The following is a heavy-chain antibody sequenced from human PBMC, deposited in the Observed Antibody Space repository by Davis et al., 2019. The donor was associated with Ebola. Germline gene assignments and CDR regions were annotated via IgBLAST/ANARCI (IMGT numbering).Heavy chain of an antibody. V-gene: IGHV1-8*01. CDR2: MNPNSGGT. Sequence: AASVKVSCKASGYTFTSYDINWVRQATGQGLEWMGWMNPNSGGTNYAQKFQGRVTMTRDTSISTAYMELSSLRSEDTAVYYCARVAYSGSYSLGYYYYYGMDVWGQGTTVTVSS. CDR3: ARVAYSGSYSLGYYYYYGMDV. J-gene: IGHJ6*02. D-gene: IGHD1-26*01. CDR1: GYTFTSYD.